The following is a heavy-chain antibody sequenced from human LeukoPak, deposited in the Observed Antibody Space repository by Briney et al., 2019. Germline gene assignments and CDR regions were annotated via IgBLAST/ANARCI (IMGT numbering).Heavy chain of an antibody. V-gene: IGHV3-30*02. CDR2: IRYDGSNK. J-gene: IGHJ4*02. CDR1: GFTFGDYA. D-gene: IGHD6-13*01. Sequence: SGGSLRLSCTASGFTFGDYAMTWVRQAPGKGLEWVAFIRYDGSNKYYADSVKGRFTISRDNSKNTLYLQMNSLRAEDTAVYYCARFIAAPYYFDYWGRGTLVTVSS. CDR3: ARFIAAPYYFDY.